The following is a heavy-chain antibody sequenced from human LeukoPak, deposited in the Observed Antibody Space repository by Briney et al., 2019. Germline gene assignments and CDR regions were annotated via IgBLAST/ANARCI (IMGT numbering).Heavy chain of an antibody. Sequence: GGSLRLSCAASGFTFSSYSMSWVRQAPGKGLVWVSYISSSSRTIYYADSVKGRFTISRDNAKNSLYLQMNSLRAEDTAVYYCARDLYSSGWYGYYYGMDVWGQGTTVTV. J-gene: IGHJ6*02. CDR1: GFTFSSYS. CDR3: ARDLYSSGWYGYYYGMDV. V-gene: IGHV3-48*01. CDR2: ISSSSRTI. D-gene: IGHD6-19*01.